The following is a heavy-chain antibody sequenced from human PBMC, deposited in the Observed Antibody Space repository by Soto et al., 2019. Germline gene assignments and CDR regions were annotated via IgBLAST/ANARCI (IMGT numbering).Heavy chain of an antibody. J-gene: IGHJ5*02. D-gene: IGHD2-2*01. Sequence: QVQLQESGPGLVKPSQTLSLTCTVSGGSISSGGYYWSWIRQHPGKGLEWIGYIYYSGSTYYNPSLKSRVTISVDTSKNQFSLKLSSVTAADTAVYYCARMRGEDCISTSCYSGWFDPWGQGTLVTVSS. CDR2: IYYSGST. V-gene: IGHV4-31*03. CDR1: GGSISSGGYY. CDR3: ARMRGEDCISTSCYSGWFDP.